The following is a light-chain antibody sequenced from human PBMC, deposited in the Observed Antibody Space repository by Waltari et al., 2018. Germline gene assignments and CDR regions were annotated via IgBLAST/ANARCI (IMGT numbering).Light chain of an antibody. J-gene: IGKJ3*01. CDR1: QSVSKY. CDR2: DAS. CDR3: QQRSTWPPFT. Sequence: EIVLTQSPATLSLSPGERAPLSCRASQSVSKYLAWYQQKPGQAPRLLIYDASNRATGIPARFSGSGPGTDFILTISSLEPEDFAVYYCQQRSTWPPFTFGPGTTLDI. V-gene: IGKV3-11*01.